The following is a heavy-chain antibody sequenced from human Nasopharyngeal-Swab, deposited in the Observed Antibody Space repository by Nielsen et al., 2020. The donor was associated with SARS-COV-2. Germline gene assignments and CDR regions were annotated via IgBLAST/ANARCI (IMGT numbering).Heavy chain of an antibody. V-gene: IGHV3-48*04. CDR1: GFTFSSYS. CDR3: TRDGNNWDPLDY. Sequence: GESLKISCAASGFTFSSYSMNWVRQAPGKGLEWVSYISRSSSNIYYADSVKGRFTISRDNAKNSMYLQMNSLRAEDTAVYYCTRDGNNWDPLDYWGQGTLVTVSS. CDR2: ISRSSSNI. D-gene: IGHD1-20*01. J-gene: IGHJ4*02.